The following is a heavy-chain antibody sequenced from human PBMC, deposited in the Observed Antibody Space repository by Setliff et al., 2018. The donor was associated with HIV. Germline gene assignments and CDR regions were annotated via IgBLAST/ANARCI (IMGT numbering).Heavy chain of an antibody. J-gene: IGHJ6*03. Sequence: PGGSLRLSCAASGFTFGDYGMTWVRQAPGKGLEWVSGINWNGGSTGYADSVKGRFTISRDNAKNSLFLQMNSLRAEDTALYYCARAPGYYDSSGYYFGYYYYYMDVWGKGTTVTVSS. D-gene: IGHD3-22*01. CDR1: GFTFGDYG. V-gene: IGHV3-20*04. CDR2: INWNGGST. CDR3: ARAPGYYDSSGYYFGYYYYYMDV.